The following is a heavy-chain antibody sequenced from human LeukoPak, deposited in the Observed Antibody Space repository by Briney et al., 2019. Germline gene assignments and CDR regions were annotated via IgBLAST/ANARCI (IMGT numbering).Heavy chain of an antibody. V-gene: IGHV3-53*01. CDR1: GFIVSRSY. CDR3: AREVISTPSYFDY. Sequence: GGSLRLSCAASGFIVSRSYMSWVRRAPGKGLEWVSFIHRDDKTYYADSVKGRFTMSRDSSKNTLYLQMNSLGADDTAVYYCAREVISTPSYFDYWGQGILVTVSS. D-gene: IGHD2-2*01. CDR2: IHRDDKT. J-gene: IGHJ4*02.